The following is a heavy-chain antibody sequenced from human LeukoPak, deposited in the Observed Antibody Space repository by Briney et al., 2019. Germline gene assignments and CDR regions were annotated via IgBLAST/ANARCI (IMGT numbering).Heavy chain of an antibody. CDR2: ISSSGSTI. V-gene: IGHV3-48*03. CDR3: ARGWYDSSGSADY. J-gene: IGHJ4*02. CDR1: GXTFSSYE. Sequence: GGSLRLSWAASGXTFSSYEMNWVRQAPGKGLEWVSYISSSGSTIYYADSVKGRFTISRDNAKNSLYLQMNSLRAEDTAVYYCARGWYDSSGSADYWGQGTLVTVSS. D-gene: IGHD3-22*01.